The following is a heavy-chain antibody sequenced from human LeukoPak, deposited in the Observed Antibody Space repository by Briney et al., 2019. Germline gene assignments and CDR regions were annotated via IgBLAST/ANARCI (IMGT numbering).Heavy chain of an antibody. J-gene: IGHJ6*02. CDR3: ASRRILTGYSRGYYGMDV. V-gene: IGHV1-69*01. D-gene: IGHD3-9*01. CDR1: GGTFSSYA. CDR2: IIPIFGTA. Sequence: SVKVSCKASGGTFSSYAISWVRQAPGQGLEWMGGIIPIFGTANYAQKFQGRVTITADESTSTAYMELSSLRSEDTAVYYCASRRILTGYSRGYYGMDVWGQGTTVTVSS.